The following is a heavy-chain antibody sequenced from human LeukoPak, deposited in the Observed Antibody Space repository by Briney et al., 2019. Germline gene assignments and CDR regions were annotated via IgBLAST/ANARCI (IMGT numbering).Heavy chain of an antibody. V-gene: IGHV3-23*01. J-gene: IGHJ4*01. CDR3: TKDDVAMIRGVIIK. CDR1: GFIFSNFA. Sequence: PGGSLRLSCTASGFIFSNFAMSWVCQAPGKALEWVAGISDSGDATKYADSVKGRFTISRDNFRNTVHLQMDSLKVEDTAIYYCTKDDVAMIRGVIIKWGQGTLVIVSS. CDR2: ISDSGDAT. D-gene: IGHD3-10*01.